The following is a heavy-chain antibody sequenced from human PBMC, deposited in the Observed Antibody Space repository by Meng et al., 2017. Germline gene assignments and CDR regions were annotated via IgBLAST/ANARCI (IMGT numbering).Heavy chain of an antibody. D-gene: IGHD4-23*01. CDR3: ARDDPGYGGNSYFDY. CDR1: GYSFTSYW. Sequence: KVSCKGSGYSFTSYWIGWVRQMPGKGLEWMGIIYPGDSDTRYSPSFQGQVTISADKSISTAYLQWSSLKASDTAMYYRARDDPGYGGNSYFDYWGQGTLVTVSS. J-gene: IGHJ4*02. CDR2: IYPGDSDT. V-gene: IGHV5-51*01.